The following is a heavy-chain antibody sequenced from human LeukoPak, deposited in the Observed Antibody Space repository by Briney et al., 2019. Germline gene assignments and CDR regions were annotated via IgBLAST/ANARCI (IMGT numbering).Heavy chain of an antibody. CDR2: MSTSGEIA. CDR3: AKDRGSGYHYFDY. Sequence: AGGSLRLSCAASGFTLSSNWTHWVRHAPGKGLVGLSVMSTSGEIAYYADSVKGRFTSYRDNTKNTLYLQMNSLRAENTAVYYCAKDRGSGYHYFDYWGQGTLVTVSS. D-gene: IGHD3-22*01. J-gene: IGHJ4*02. V-gene: IGHV3-23*01. CDR1: GFTLSSNW.